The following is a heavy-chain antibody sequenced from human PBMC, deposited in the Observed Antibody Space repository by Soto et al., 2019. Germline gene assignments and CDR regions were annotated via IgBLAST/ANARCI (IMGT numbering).Heavy chain of an antibody. D-gene: IGHD4-17*01. V-gene: IGHV3-48*01. CDR2: ISSSSSTI. CDR3: ARENGDYDGVYYYGMDV. Sequence: GGSLRLSCAASGFTFSSYSMNWVRQAPGKGLEWVSYISSSSSTIYYADSVKGRFTISRDNAKNSLYLQMNSLRAEDTAVYYCARENGDYDGVYYYGMDVWGQGTTVTVSS. J-gene: IGHJ6*02. CDR1: GFTFSSYS.